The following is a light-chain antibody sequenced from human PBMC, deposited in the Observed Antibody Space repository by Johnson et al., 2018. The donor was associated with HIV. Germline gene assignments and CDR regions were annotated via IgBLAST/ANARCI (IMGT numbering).Light chain of an antibody. Sequence: QSVLTQPPSVSAAPGQKVTISCSGSSSNVGNNYVSWYQCLPGTAPKLLIFENNKRPSGIPDRFSGSKSGTSATLGITGLQTGDEADYYCGTWDSSLSTYVFGTVTKVTVL. CDR2: ENN. CDR3: GTWDSSLSTYV. CDR1: SSNVGNNY. V-gene: IGLV1-51*02. J-gene: IGLJ1*01.